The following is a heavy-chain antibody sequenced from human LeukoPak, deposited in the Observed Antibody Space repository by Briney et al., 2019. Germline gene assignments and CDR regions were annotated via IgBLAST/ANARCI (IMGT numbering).Heavy chain of an antibody. D-gene: IGHD3-22*01. J-gene: IGHJ2*01. CDR3: AREAQQYYDSSGYL. CDR1: GGSISSGGYS. CDR2: IYHSGST. V-gene: IGHV4-30-2*01. Sequence: PSQTLSLTCAVSGGSISSGGYSWSWIRQPPGKGLEWIGYIYHSGSTYYNPSLKSRVTISVDRSKNQFSLKLSSVTAADTAVYYCAREAQQYYDSSGYLCGRGTLVTVSS.